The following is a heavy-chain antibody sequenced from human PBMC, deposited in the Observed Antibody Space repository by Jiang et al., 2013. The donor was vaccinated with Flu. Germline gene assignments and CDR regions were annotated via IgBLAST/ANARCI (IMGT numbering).Heavy chain of an antibody. CDR3: ARVDSSGYYPLDY. V-gene: IGHV1-18*01. Sequence: WVRQAPGQGLEWMDGSALTMVTQTMHRSSGGRVTMTTDTSTSTAYMELRSLRSDDTAVYYCARVDSSGYYPLDYWGQGTLVTVSS. CDR2: SALTMVT. D-gene: IGHD3-22*01. J-gene: IGHJ4*02.